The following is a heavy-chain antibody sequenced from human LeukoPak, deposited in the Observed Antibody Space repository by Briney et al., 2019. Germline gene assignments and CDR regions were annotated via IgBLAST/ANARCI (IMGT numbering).Heavy chain of an antibody. CDR2: ISSSSSTI. Sequence: GGSLRLSCAASGFTFSSYSMNWVRQAPGKGLEWVSYISSSSSTIYYADSVKGRFTISRDNAKNSLHLQMNSLRAEDTAVYYCAEIDCSSTSCHDYWGQGTLVTVSS. CDR3: AEIDCSSTSCHDY. D-gene: IGHD2-2*01. J-gene: IGHJ4*02. CDR1: GFTFSSYS. V-gene: IGHV3-48*01.